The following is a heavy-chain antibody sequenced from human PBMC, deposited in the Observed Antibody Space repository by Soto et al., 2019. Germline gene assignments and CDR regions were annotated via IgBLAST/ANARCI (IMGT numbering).Heavy chain of an antibody. CDR2: ISGSGGST. D-gene: IGHD3-10*01. Sequence: PGGSLRLSGAASGCTFSNYAMNWVRQATGKGLEWVSAISGSGGSTYYADSVKGRFTISRDNSKNTLYPQMNSLRAEDTAVYYCARDPAGSFGEFLYYYGMDVWGQGTTVTVSS. J-gene: IGHJ6*02. CDR3: ARDPAGSFGEFLYYYGMDV. CDR1: GCTFSNYA. V-gene: IGHV3-23*01.